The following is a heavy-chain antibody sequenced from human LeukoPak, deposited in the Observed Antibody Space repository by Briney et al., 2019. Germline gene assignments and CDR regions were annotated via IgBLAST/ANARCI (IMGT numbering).Heavy chain of an antibody. D-gene: IGHD3-10*01. CDR2: VEHDGTTK. V-gene: IGHV3-30*02. CDR1: GFTFASLG. J-gene: IGHJ4*02. Sequence: GGSLRLSCSASGFTFASLGMHWVRQAPGKGLEWVAFVEHDGTTKYYADSVKGRFTISRDNSKNTLYLQMNSLRAEDTAVYYCAKDRRAGSYDYWGQGTLVTVSS. CDR3: AKDRRAGSYDY.